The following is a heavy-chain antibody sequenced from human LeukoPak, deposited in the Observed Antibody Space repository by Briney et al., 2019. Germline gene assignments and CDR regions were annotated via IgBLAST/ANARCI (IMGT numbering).Heavy chain of an antibody. J-gene: IGHJ3*02. CDR2: ISGTGRST. CDR1: GFSFSSYG. V-gene: IGHV3-23*01. D-gene: IGHD5-12*01. Sequence: PGGSLSLSCAASGFSFSSYGKSWVRQSPGKGLECVSGISGTGRSTYYADSLKGRFTISRDNSKNTLYLQMNSLRAEDTAVYYCAKARGFINTLHIGGKGPRVTVSS. CDR3: AKARGFINTLHI.